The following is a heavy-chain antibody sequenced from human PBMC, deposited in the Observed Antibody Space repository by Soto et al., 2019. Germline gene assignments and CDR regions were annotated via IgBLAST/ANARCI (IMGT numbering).Heavy chain of an antibody. CDR1: GFTFSSYA. J-gene: IGHJ4*02. D-gene: IGHD3-9*01. CDR2: ISGSGGST. CDR3: ARDRDVVTGHPRFLAY. Sequence: EVQVLESGGGLVQPGGSLRLSCAASGFTFSSYAMSWVRQAPGKGLEWVSAISGSGGSTYYADSVKGRFTISRDNSKNTLYLQVNSLRAEDTAVYYCARDRDVVTGHPRFLAYWGQGTLVTVSS. V-gene: IGHV3-23*01.